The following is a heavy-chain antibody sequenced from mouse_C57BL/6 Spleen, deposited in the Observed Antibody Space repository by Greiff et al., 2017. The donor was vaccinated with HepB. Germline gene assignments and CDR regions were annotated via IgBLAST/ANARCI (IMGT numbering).Heavy chain of an antibody. CDR2: INPGSGVT. J-gene: IGHJ2*01. CDR1: GYAFTNYL. D-gene: IGHD1-1*01. CDR3: ARSNFIPTVRGDY. Sequence: QVQLQQSGAELVRPGTSVKVSCKASGYAFTNYLIEWVKQRPGQGLEWIGVINPGSGVTNYNEKFKGKATLTADKSSSTAYMQLSSLTSEDSAVYFRARSNFIPTVRGDYWGQGTTLTVS. V-gene: IGHV1-54*01.